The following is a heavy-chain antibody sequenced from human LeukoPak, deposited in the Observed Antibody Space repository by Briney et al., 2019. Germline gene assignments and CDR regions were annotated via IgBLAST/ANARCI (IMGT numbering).Heavy chain of an antibody. CDR2: TYFRSRWSD. CDR3: ARGSLLRGVPFDF. CDR1: GDSVSSNSVT. D-gene: IGHD3-10*01. Sequence: SQTLSLTCAISGDSVSSNSVTWNWIRQSPSRGLEWLGRTYFRSRWSDEYAVSVKSRITINPDTSKNQFSLQLNSVTPDDTAVYYCARGSLLRGVPFDFWGQEPWSPSPQ. J-gene: IGHJ4*01. V-gene: IGHV6-1*01.